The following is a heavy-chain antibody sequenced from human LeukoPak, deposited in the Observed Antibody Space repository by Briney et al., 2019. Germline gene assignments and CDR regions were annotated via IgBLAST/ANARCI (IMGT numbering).Heavy chain of an antibody. D-gene: IGHD5-12*01. J-gene: IGHJ6*03. CDR1: GYTFSGFY. Sequence: ASVKVSCKASGYTFSGFYIHWVRQAPGQGLEWMGWINPNSGVTNYAQKLQGRVAITRDTSIDTAYMQLSRLRSDDTAVYYCAKDRYGDYEAPFHYYMDAWGRGTTVTVSS. CDR3: AKDRYGDYEAPFHYYMDA. CDR2: INPNSGVT. V-gene: IGHV1-2*02.